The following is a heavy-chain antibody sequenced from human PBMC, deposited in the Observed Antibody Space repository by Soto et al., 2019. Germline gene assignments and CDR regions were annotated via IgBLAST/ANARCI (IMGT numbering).Heavy chain of an antibody. J-gene: IGHJ4*02. CDR1: GGSIRSSSYY. V-gene: IGHV4-39*07. CDR2: INHSGST. Sequence: SETLSLTCTVAGGSIRSSSYYWIWIRQPPGKGLEWIGEINHSGSTNYNPSLKSRLTISVDTSKNQVSLKLSSVTAADTAVYYCARGKYSGVLNYWGQGTLVTVSS. CDR3: ARGKYSGVLNY. D-gene: IGHD5-12*01.